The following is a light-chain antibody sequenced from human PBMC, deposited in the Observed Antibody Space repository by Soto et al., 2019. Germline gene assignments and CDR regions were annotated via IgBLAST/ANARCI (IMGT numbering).Light chain of an antibody. CDR1: QSVSGTY. CDR2: DVS. Sequence: IVLTQSPGTLSLSPGERATLSCRASQSVSGTYLAWYQQKPGQAPRLLIYDVSSRATGIPDRFSGSGSGADFTLTISRLEPEYFAVYYCQQYGTSPLPFAHGIRLEIK. J-gene: IGKJ5*01. CDR3: QQYGTSPLP. V-gene: IGKV3-20*01.